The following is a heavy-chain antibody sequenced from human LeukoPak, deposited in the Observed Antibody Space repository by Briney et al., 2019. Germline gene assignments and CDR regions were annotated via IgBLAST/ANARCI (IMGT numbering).Heavy chain of an antibody. CDR1: GGSISSGDYY. J-gene: IGHJ4*02. D-gene: IGHD3-10*01. CDR2: IYYSGST. V-gene: IGHV4-30-4*02. Sequence: SETLSLTCTVSGGSISSGDYYWSWIRQPPGKGLEWIGYIYYSGSTYYNPSLKSRVTISVDTSKNQFSLKLTSVTAADTAVYYCARDVGVEIDYWGQGTLVTVSS. CDR3: ARDVGVEIDY.